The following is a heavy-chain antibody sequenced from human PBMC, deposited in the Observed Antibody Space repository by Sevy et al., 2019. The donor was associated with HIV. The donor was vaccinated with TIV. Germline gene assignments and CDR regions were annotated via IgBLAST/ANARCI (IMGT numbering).Heavy chain of an antibody. CDR3: ARSYDSSGYYYYHAFDI. CDR2: INAGNGNT. J-gene: IGHJ3*02. CDR1: GYTFTSYA. D-gene: IGHD3-22*01. Sequence: ASVKVSCKASGYTFTSYAMHWVRQAPGQRLEWMGWINAGNGNTKYSQKFQGRVTITRDTSASTAYMELSSLRSEDTAVYYCARSYDSSGYYYYHAFDIWGQGTMVTVSS. V-gene: IGHV1-3*01.